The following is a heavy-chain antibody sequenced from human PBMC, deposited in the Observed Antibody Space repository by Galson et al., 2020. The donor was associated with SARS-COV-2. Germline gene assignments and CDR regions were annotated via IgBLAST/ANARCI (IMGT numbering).Heavy chain of an antibody. V-gene: IGHV4-38-2*02. Sequence: SETLSLTCTVSGYSISSGYHWGWIRQPPGKGLECIGSIYYSGSTYYNPSLKSRVTISVDTSKNQFSLKLSSVTAADTAVYYCARDLYSSGWVFDYWGQGTLVTVSS. CDR3: ARDLYSSGWVFDY. J-gene: IGHJ4*02. CDR1: GYSISSGYH. CDR2: IYYSGST. D-gene: IGHD6-19*01.